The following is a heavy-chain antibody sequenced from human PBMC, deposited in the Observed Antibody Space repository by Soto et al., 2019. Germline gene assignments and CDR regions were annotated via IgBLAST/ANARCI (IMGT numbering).Heavy chain of an antibody. CDR1: GGSISSSNW. D-gene: IGHD5-18*01. J-gene: IGHJ4*02. Sequence: QVQLQESGPGLVKPSGTLSLTCAVSGGSISSSNWWSWVRQPPGKGLEWIGEIYHSGSTNYNPSLKSRVTISVDKSKNQFSLKLSSVTAADTAVYSCARTPWDGYIGYYFDYWGQGTLVTVSS. CDR3: ARTPWDGYIGYYFDY. V-gene: IGHV4-4*02. CDR2: IYHSGST.